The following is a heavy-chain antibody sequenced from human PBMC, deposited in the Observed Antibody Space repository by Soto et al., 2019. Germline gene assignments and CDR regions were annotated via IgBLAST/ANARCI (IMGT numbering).Heavy chain of an antibody. CDR2: TYYRSKWYN. D-gene: IGHD6-13*01. Sequence: SQTLSLTCALSGDSVSSNSAAWNWIRQSPSRGLKWLGRTYYRSKWYNDYAVSVKSRITINPDTSKNQFSLQLNSVTPEDTAVYYCARESGYSSSPRSYYYYYGMDVWGQGTTVTVSS. V-gene: IGHV6-1*01. CDR3: ARESGYSSSPRSYYYYYGMDV. J-gene: IGHJ6*02. CDR1: GDSVSSNSAA.